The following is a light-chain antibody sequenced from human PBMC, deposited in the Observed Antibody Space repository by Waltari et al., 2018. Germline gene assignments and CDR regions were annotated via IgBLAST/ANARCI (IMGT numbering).Light chain of an antibody. J-gene: IGKJ2*01. CDR1: QSVLYSSNNKNY. Sequence: DIVMTQSPDSLAVSLGERATINCKSSQSVLYSSNNKNYLTWYQQKPGQPPKLLIYWACTRESGVPDRFSGSASGTDFTLTISSLQAEDVAVYYCQQYYSAPYTFGQGTKLEIK. CDR2: WAC. V-gene: IGKV4-1*01. CDR3: QQYYSAPYT.